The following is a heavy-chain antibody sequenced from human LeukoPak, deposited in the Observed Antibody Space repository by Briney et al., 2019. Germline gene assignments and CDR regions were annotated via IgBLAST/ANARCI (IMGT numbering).Heavy chain of an antibody. CDR3: VVGGSPGY. V-gene: IGHV3-74*01. D-gene: IGHD2-15*01. Sequence: PGGSLRLSCAASGLAFSAYKMHWVRQAPRKGLVWVSRISTDGYTTDYADFVQGRFTASRDNTKNTWILEMNSLRAEDTAVYYCVVGGSPGYWGQGTLVTVSS. CDR1: GLAFSAYK. CDR2: ISTDGYTT. J-gene: IGHJ4*02.